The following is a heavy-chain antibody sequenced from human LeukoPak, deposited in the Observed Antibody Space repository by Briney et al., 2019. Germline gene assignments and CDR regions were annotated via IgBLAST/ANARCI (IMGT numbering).Heavy chain of an antibody. V-gene: IGHV4-59*01. CDR1: GGSISSYY. Sequence: SETLSLTCTVSGGSISSYYWSWIRQPPGKGLEWIGYIYYSGSTNYNPSLKSRVTISVDTSKNQFSLKLSSVTAADTAVYYCARGGSGWYPGGYYFDYWGRGTLVTVSS. D-gene: IGHD6-19*01. J-gene: IGHJ4*02. CDR2: IYYSGST. CDR3: ARGGSGWYPGGYYFDY.